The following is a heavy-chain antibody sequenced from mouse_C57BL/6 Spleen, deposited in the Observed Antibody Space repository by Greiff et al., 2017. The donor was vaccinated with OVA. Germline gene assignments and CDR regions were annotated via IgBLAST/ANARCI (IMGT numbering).Heavy chain of an antibody. Sequence: VQLQQPGAELVKPGASVKLSCKASGYTFTSYWMQWVKQRPGQGLEWIGEIDPSDSYTNYNQKFKGKATLTVDTSSSTAYMQLSSLTSEDSAVYYCAEIRGFDYWGQGTTLTVSS. CDR3: AEIRGFDY. J-gene: IGHJ2*01. CDR2: IDPSDSYT. CDR1: GYTFTSYW. V-gene: IGHV1-50*01. D-gene: IGHD3-1*01.